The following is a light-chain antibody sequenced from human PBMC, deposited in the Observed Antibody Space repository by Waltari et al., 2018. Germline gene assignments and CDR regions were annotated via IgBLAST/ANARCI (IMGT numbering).Light chain of an antibody. CDR2: GAS. Sequence: DIQMTQSPSSLSASVGDRVTFTCRASQDIRNDLGWYQQKPGKPPKRLIYGASTLQSGVPSRFSGTGSGTEVTLTISSLQPEDFATYYCLQHHTYPWTFGQGTHVEIK. CDR1: QDIRND. CDR3: LQHHTYPWT. V-gene: IGKV1-17*01. J-gene: IGKJ1*01.